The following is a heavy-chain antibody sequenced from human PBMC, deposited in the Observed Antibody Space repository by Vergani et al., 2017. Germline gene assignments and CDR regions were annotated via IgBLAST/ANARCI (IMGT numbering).Heavy chain of an antibody. CDR1: GGSISSSSYY. CDR2: IYHSGGA. J-gene: IGHJ4*02. CDR3: ARTESFILRYFHWAL. V-gene: IGHV4-39*01. D-gene: IGHD3-9*01. Sequence: QVQLQESGPGLVKPSETLSLTCTVSGGSISSSSYYWGWIRQPPGKGLEWIGNIYHSGGAYYNPSLKGRVTISVDTSKNQFSLEVTSVTAADTAIYFCARTESFILRYFHWALWGQGTLVTV.